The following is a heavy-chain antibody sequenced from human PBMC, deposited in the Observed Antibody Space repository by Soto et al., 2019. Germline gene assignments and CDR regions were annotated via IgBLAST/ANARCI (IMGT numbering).Heavy chain of an antibody. Sequence: VQLVESGGGVVQPGGSLRLSCAASGFTFSDYAMHWVRQAPGKGLEWVAVVSHDGRNTHYADSVKGRFTISRDSSKNTVSLEMTRLRAEDTAVYYIARGGRQWLVTSDSNSWGQGALVTVSS. CDR1: GFTFSDYA. J-gene: IGHJ4*02. CDR2: VSHDGRNT. D-gene: IGHD6-19*01. V-gene: IGHV3-30*03. CDR3: ARGGRQWLVTSDSNS.